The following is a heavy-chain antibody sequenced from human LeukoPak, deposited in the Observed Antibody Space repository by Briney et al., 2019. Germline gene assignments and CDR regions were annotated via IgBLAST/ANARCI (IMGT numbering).Heavy chain of an antibody. CDR1: GFTFDDYG. CDR3: ANPVTSGWYSADY. CDR2: ISGSGGST. D-gene: IGHD6-19*01. Sequence: GGSLRLSCAASGFTFDDYGMSWVRQAPGKGLEWVSAISGSGGSTYYADSVKGRFTISRDSSKNTLYLQMNSLRAEDTAVYYCANPVTSGWYSADYWGQGTLVTVSS. V-gene: IGHV3-23*01. J-gene: IGHJ4*02.